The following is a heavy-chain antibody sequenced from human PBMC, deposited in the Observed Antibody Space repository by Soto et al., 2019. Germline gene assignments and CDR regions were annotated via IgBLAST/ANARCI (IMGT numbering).Heavy chain of an antibody. V-gene: IGHV3-15*01. D-gene: IGHD3-10*01. Sequence: GGSLRLSCAASGFTFSNAWMSWVRQAPGKGLEWVGRIKSKTDGGTTDYAAPVKGRFTISRDDSKNTLYLQMNSLKTEDTAVYYCTTLITYYYGSGSPSDYDYWGQGTLVTVSS. CDR2: IKSKTDGGTT. J-gene: IGHJ4*02. CDR1: GFTFSNAW. CDR3: TTLITYYYGSGSPSDYDY.